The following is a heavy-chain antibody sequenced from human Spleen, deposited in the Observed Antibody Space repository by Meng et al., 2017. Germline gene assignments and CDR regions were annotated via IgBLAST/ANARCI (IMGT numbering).Heavy chain of an antibody. D-gene: IGHD5-12*01. CDR2: INPDSGGT. CDR3: ARVMRPLNSGYTGYDFDY. V-gene: IGHV1-2*02. Sequence: ASVKVSCKASGYTFTSYDINWVRQATGQGLEWMGWINPDSGGTNYALRFQGRVTMTRDTSISTAYMELSRLRSDDTALYYCARVMRPLNSGYTGYDFDYWGQGTLVTVSS. J-gene: IGHJ4*02. CDR1: GYTFTSYD.